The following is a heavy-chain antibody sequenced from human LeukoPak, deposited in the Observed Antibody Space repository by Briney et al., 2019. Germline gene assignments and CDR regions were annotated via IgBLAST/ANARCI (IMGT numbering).Heavy chain of an antibody. CDR3: TKTEVPGGYYYGMDV. CDR1: GFTFSDYG. Sequence: PGGSLRLSCAASGFTFSDYGMHWVRQAPGKGLEWVAVISYDGTNKYYRDSVKGRFTISRGNSKNTLYLQMNSLRPEDTAVYYRTKTEVPGGYYYGMDVWGQGTTVTVSS. V-gene: IGHV3-30*18. D-gene: IGHD2-2*01. CDR2: ISYDGTNK. J-gene: IGHJ6*02.